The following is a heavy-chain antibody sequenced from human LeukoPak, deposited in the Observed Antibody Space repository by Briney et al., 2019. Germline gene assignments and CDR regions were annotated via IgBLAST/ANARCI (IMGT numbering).Heavy chain of an antibody. J-gene: IGHJ6*02. CDR2: INPNSGGT. Sequence: ASVTVSCTASGYTFTGYHIHWVRQAPGQGLEWMGWINPNSGGTKYVQKFQGWVTMTRDTSISTAYMELSRLRSDDTAVYYCTRDLRGTGTMDVWGPGTTVTVSS. CDR3: TRDLRGTGTMDV. V-gene: IGHV1-2*04. CDR1: GYTFTGYH. D-gene: IGHD1/OR15-1a*01.